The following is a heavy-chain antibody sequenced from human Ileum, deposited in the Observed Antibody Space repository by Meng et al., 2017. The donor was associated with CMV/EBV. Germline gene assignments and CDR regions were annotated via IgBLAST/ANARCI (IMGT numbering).Heavy chain of an antibody. Sequence: QWRLQDSGPGLVKPSETLSLTCTVSGGSISSSSYDWGWIRQPPGKRLEWIGSIYYRGTTYYNPSLKSRVTMSIDTSTNQFSLNLRSVTAADTAVYYCVRDKDNNYLLDWFDPWGQGTLVTVSS. CDR3: VRDKDNNYLLDWFDP. D-gene: IGHD4-11*01. CDR2: IYYRGTT. V-gene: IGHV4-39*07. J-gene: IGHJ5*02. CDR1: GGSISSSSYD.